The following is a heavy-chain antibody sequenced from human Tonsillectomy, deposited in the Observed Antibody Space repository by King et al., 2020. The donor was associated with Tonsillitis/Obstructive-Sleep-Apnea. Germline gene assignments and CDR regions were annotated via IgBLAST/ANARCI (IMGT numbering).Heavy chain of an antibody. V-gene: IGHV3-33*01. D-gene: IGHD1-26*01. Sequence: VQLVESGGGVVQPGRSLRLSCAASGFTFSSYGMHWVRQAPGMGLEWVAVIWYDGSDTYYADSVKGRFTISRDSSKHTLYLQMNGLTAEDTAVYYCARSSGSYHFDSWGQGTLVTVS. CDR3: ARSSGSYHFDS. J-gene: IGHJ4*02. CDR1: GFTFSSYG. CDR2: IWYDGSDT.